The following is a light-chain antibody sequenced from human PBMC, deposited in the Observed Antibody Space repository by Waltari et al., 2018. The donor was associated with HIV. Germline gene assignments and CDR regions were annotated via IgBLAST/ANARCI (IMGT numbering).Light chain of an antibody. CDR3: QSADSSGTYVV. CDR2: KDS. V-gene: IGLV3-25*03. CDR1: ALPKQY. J-gene: IGLJ2*01. Sequence: SYELTQPPSVSVSPGQTARITSPGDALPKQYAYWYQQQPGQAPVLVIYKDSERPSGSPERFSGSSSGTTVTLTISGVQAEDEADYYCQSADSSGTYVVFGGGTKLTVL.